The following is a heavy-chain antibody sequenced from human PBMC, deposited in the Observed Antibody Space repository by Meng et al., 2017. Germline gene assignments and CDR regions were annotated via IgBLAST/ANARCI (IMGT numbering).Heavy chain of an antibody. J-gene: IGHJ3*02. Sequence: GESLKISCAASGFTFSSYSMNWVRQAPGKGLEWVSSISSSSSYIYYADSVKGRFTISRDNAKNSLYLQMNSLRAEDTAVYYCARDSMKNAFDIWGQGTMGNVSS. V-gene: IGHV3-21*01. CDR2: ISSSSSYI. CDR3: ARDSMKNAFDI. CDR1: GFTFSSYS.